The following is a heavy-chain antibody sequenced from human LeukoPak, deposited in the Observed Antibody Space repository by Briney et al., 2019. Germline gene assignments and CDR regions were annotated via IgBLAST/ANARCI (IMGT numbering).Heavy chain of an antibody. CDR3: ARARGYCSGGSCYRLDY. Sequence: ASVKVSCKASGYTFTSYDINWVRQATGQGLEWMGWMNPNSGNTGYAQKFQGRVTMTRNTSISTAYMELSSLRSEDTAVYYCARARGYCSGGSCYRLDYWGQGTLVTVSS. CDR2: MNPNSGNT. V-gene: IGHV1-8*01. D-gene: IGHD2-15*01. CDR1: GYTFTSYD. J-gene: IGHJ4*02.